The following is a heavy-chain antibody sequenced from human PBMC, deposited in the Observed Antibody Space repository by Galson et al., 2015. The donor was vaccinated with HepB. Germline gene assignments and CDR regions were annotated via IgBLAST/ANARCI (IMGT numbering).Heavy chain of an antibody. Sequence: SLRLSCAASGFSFSSYWMSWVRQAPGKGLECVASIKTDGSAKQYVDSVKGRFTISRDNARSSLFLQMNSPRGEDTAVYYCARDWAPASLWGQGTLVTVSS. J-gene: IGHJ4*02. CDR2: IKTDGSAK. CDR3: ARDWAPASL. V-gene: IGHV3-7*01. CDR1: GFSFSSYW. D-gene: IGHD3-16*01.